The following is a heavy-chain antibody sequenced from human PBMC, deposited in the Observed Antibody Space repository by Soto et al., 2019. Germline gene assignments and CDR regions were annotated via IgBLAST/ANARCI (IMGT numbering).Heavy chain of an antibody. CDR2: INAGNGNT. D-gene: IGHD6-6*01. CDR1: GYTFTSYA. J-gene: IGHJ4*01. Sequence: ASVKVSCKASGYTFTSYAMHWVRQAPGQRLEWMGWINAGNGNTKYSQKFQGRVTITRDTSASTAYMELNSVTAADTAVYYCARSTIAPHLFMYPFDSWGQGTLVTVSS. V-gene: IGHV1-3*01. CDR3: ARSTIAPHLFMYPFDS.